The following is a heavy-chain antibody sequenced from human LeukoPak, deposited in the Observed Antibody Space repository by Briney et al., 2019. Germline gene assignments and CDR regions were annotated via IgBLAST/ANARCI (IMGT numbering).Heavy chain of an antibody. J-gene: IGHJ3*02. CDR3: ASLRPKTMGGDAFDI. Sequence: SETLSLTCSVSGGSISSYYWSWIRQSAGKGLEWIGCIYFRGNTNYNPSLKSRVSMSVDTSKNQFSLKLSFLTAADTAVYYCASLRPKTMGGDAFDIWGQGTMVTVSS. CDR2: IYFRGNT. D-gene: IGHD3-10*01. CDR1: GGSISSYY. V-gene: IGHV4-4*07.